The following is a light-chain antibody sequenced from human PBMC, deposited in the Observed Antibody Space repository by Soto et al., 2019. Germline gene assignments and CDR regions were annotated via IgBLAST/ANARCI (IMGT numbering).Light chain of an antibody. CDR3: QQYGNLPYT. Sequence: ALTQSPGTLSSSPGERATLSCRASQAVSSNYLAWYQQKPGQAPRLLIYGASSRATGIPDRFSGSGSGTDFTLTISRLEPEDFAVYYCQQYGNLPYTFGQGTKVDIK. CDR2: GAS. CDR1: QAVSSNY. J-gene: IGKJ2*01. V-gene: IGKV3-20*01.